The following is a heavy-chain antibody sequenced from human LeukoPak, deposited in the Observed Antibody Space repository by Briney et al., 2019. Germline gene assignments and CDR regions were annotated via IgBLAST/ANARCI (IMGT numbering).Heavy chain of an antibody. CDR1: GFTFDDYA. V-gene: IGHV3-9*01. J-gene: IGHJ4*02. CDR3: AKDMRGYYDSSGFDY. Sequence: GGSLRLSCAASGFTFDDYAMHWVRQAPGKGLEWVSGISWNSGSIGYADSVKGRFTISRDNAKNSLYLQMNSLRAEDTALYYCAKDMRGYYDSSGFDYWGQGTLVTVSS. D-gene: IGHD3-22*01. CDR2: ISWNSGSI.